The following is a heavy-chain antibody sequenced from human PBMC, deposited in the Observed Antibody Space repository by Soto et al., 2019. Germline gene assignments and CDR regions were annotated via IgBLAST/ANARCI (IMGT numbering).Heavy chain of an antibody. Sequence: SETLSLTCTVSGGSVSSGSYYWSWIRQPPGKGLEWIGYIYYSGSTNYNPSLKSRVTISVDTSKNQLYLDLTSVTAADTAVYYCAGGAPSTKYPTVVHGLDVWGEGTAVTV. J-gene: IGHJ6*02. D-gene: IGHD4-17*01. V-gene: IGHV4-61*01. CDR3: AGGAPSTKYPTVVHGLDV. CDR2: IYYSGST. CDR1: GGSVSSGSYY.